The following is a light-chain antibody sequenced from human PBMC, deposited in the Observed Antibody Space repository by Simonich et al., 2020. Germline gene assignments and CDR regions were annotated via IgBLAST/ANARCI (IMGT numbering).Light chain of an antibody. V-gene: IGLV2-14*01. CDR2: DVS. J-gene: IGLJ2*01. CDR3: SSYTSSSTLV. CDR1: SSDVGGYKY. Sequence: QSALTQPASVSGSPGQSITISCTGTSSDVGGYKYVSWYQQHPGKAPKLMIYDVSKLPSGVSNRFSGSKSGNTASLTISGLQAEDEADYYCSSYTSSSTLVFGGGTKLTVL.